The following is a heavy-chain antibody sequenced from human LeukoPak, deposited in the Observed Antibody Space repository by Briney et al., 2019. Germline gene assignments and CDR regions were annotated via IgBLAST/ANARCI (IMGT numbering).Heavy chain of an antibody. CDR1: GFTFSSYR. CDR2: ISGSGGST. CDR3: AKGTVVVPTPDY. J-gene: IGHJ4*02. Sequence: GGSLRLSCAASGFTFSSYRMNWVRQAPGKGLEWVSAISGSGGSTYYADSVKGRFTISRDNSKNTLYLQMNSLRAEDTAVYYCAKGTVVVPTPDYWGQGTLVTVSS. D-gene: IGHD2-2*01. V-gene: IGHV3-23*01.